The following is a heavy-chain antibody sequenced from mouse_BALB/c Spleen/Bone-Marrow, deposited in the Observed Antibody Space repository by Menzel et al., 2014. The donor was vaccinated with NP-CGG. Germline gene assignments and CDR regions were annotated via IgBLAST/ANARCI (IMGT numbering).Heavy chain of an antibody. V-gene: IGHV7-3*02. D-gene: IGHD2-2*01. CDR1: GFTFTDYY. CDR2: IRNKANGYTT. J-gene: IGHJ2*01. Sequence: EVKLMESGGGLVRPGGSLRLSCATSGFTFTDYYMSWVRQPPGKALEWLGFIRNKANGYTTEYSASVKGRFTISRDNPQSILYLQMNTLRAEDSATYYCARDGYDDYWGQGTTLTVSS. CDR3: ARDGYDDY.